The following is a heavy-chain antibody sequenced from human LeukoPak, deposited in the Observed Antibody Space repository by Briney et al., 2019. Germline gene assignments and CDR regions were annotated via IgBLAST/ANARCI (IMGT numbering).Heavy chain of an antibody. Sequence: PSETLSLTCSVSGASISSYFWSWVRQPPGKGLEGIGYIYYSGTTNYNPSLKSRIAISLDTSKKQFSLRMRSVTAADTAVYYCARSTSGYYSKHYYFYMDVWGKGTTVTVSS. D-gene: IGHD3-22*01. CDR2: IYYSGTT. V-gene: IGHV4-59*01. J-gene: IGHJ6*03. CDR1: GASISSYF. CDR3: ARSTSGYYSKHYYFYMDV.